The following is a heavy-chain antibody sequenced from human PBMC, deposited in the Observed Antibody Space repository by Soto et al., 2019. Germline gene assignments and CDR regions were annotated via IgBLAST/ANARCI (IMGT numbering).Heavy chain of an antibody. CDR2: VSVSGGTT. J-gene: IGHJ4*02. CDR1: GFMFHNYA. CDR3: AKGLYYYDSSGYRLFHY. Sequence: GGSLRLSCAASGFMFHNYAMSWVRQAPGKGLEWGSTVSVSGGTTYYADSLKGRFTISRDNSKKTVYLQMNRLRADDTAIYYSAKGLYYYDSSGYRLFHYWRQGTLVTVSS. V-gene: IGHV3-23*01. D-gene: IGHD3-22*01.